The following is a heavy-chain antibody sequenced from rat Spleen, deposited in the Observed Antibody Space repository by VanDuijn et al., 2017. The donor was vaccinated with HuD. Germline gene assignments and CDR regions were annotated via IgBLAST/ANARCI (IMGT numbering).Heavy chain of an antibody. D-gene: IGHD1-1*01. Sequence: EVQLVESGGGLVQPGRSLKLSCAASGFTFSNYYMAWVRQVPTKGLEWVASISTSGSLTYYRDSVQGRFTISRDNAKSTLYLQRDSLRSEDTATYYCAKDMGYSGNYFDYWGQGVMVTVSS. V-gene: IGHV5S23*01. CDR3: AKDMGYSGNYFDY. CDR2: ISTSGSLT. J-gene: IGHJ2*01. CDR1: GFTFSNYY.